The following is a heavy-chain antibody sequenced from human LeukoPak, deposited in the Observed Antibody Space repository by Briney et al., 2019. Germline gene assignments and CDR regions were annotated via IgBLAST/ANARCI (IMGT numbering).Heavy chain of an antibody. V-gene: IGHV1-46*01. Sequence: ASVKVSCKASGYTFTNYYMHWVRRAPGQGLEWMATINPSGGGTSYAQKLQGRVTMTTDTSTSTAYMELRSLRSDDTAVYYCASAVGPIPFDYWGQGTLVTVSS. J-gene: IGHJ4*02. CDR3: ASAVGPIPFDY. CDR2: INPSGGGT. CDR1: GYTFTNYY.